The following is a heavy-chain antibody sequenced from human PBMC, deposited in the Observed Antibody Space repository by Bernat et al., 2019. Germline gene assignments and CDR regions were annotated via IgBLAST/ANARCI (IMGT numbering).Heavy chain of an antibody. J-gene: IGHJ4*02. CDR2: ISAYNGNT. CDR3: ARVGIEYCGGDCYSIVYYFDY. Sequence: QVQLVQSGAEVKKPGASVKVSCKASGYTFTSYGISWVRQAPGQGLEWMGWISAYNGNTNYAQKLQDRVTMTTDTSTSTAYMELRSRRSDDTAVYYWARVGIEYCGGDCYSIVYYFDYWGQGTLVTVSS. CDR1: GYTFTSYG. D-gene: IGHD2-21*02. V-gene: IGHV1-18*01.